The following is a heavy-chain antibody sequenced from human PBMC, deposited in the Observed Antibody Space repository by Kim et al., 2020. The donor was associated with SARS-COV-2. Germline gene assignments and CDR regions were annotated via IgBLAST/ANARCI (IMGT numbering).Heavy chain of an antibody. J-gene: IGHJ6*02. CDR2: MYSGANT. CDR1: GFTVSSNY. V-gene: IGHV3-53*01. D-gene: IGHD6-13*01. CDR3: ARGRAAGIVGGMDV. Sequence: GGSLRLSCAASGFTVSSNYMSWVRQAPGMGLEWVSIMYSGANTYYADSVKGRFTISRDNSKNTLYLQMNSLRAEDTAVYYCARGRAAGIVGGMDVWGQGTTVTVSS.